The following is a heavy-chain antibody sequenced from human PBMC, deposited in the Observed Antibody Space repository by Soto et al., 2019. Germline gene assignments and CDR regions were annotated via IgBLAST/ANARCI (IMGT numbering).Heavy chain of an antibody. CDR3: ARDYYIVGAIRLDY. Sequence: QVQLVQSGAEVKKPGASVKVSCKASGYTFTSYAMHWVRQAPGQRLEWMGWINAGNGNTKYSQKFQGRVTITRDTSASKGYMELSSLRSEDTAVYYCARDYYIVGAIRLDYWGQGTLVTVSS. CDR1: GYTFTSYA. J-gene: IGHJ4*02. D-gene: IGHD1-26*01. V-gene: IGHV1-3*01. CDR2: INAGNGNT.